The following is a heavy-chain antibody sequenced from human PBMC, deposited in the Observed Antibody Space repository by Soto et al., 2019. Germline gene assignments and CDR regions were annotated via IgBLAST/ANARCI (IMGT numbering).Heavy chain of an antibody. Sequence: GGSLRLSCAASGFTFRSFTMNWVRQAPGKGLEWVSAISSNSAYIYYTDALRGRFTISRDNAKNSLHLQMNSLRAEDTAVYYCTRDASRDSSARGWFDPWGPGTLVTVSS. CDR1: GFTFRSFT. CDR3: TRDASRDSSARGWFDP. V-gene: IGHV3-21*01. J-gene: IGHJ5*02. CDR2: ISSNSAYI. D-gene: IGHD6-13*01.